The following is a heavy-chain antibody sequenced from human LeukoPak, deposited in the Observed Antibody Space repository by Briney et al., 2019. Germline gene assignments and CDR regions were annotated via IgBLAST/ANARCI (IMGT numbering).Heavy chain of an antibody. V-gene: IGHV4-39*07. CDR2: IYYSGST. CDR1: GGSISSSSYY. D-gene: IGHD3-10*01. CDR3: ARLYGSGSPVDY. J-gene: IGHJ4*02. Sequence: SETLSLTCTVSGGSISSSSYYWGWIRQPPGKGLEWIGSIYYSGSTYYKPSLKSRVTISVDTSKNQFSLKLSSVTAADTAVYYCARLYGSGSPVDYWGQGTLVTVSS.